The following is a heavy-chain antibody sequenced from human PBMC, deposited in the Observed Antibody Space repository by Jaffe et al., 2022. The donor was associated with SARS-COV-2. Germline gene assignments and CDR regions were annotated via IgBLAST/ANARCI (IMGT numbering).Heavy chain of an antibody. CDR1: GFTFDDYA. J-gene: IGHJ4*02. Sequence: EVQLVESGGGLVQPGRSLRLSCAASGFTFDDYAMHWVRQAPGKGLEWVSGISWNSGSIGYADSVKGRFTISRDNAKNSLYLQMNSLRAEDTALYYCAKVMIVLYGDYYFDYWGQGTLVTVSS. CDR3: AKVMIVLYGDYYFDY. V-gene: IGHV3-9*01. CDR2: ISWNSGSI. D-gene: IGHD4-17*01.